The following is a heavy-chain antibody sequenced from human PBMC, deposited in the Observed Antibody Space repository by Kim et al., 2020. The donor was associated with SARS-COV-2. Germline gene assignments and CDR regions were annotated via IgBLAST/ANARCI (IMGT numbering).Heavy chain of an antibody. D-gene: IGHD3-9*01. CDR3: ARGSGLYYDILTGYYSDYYYYGMDV. CDR2: IYRGGST. J-gene: IGHJ6*02. Sequence: GGSLRLSCAASGFTVSSNYMSWVRQAPGKGLEWVSDIYRGGSTYYEDSVKGRFTIFRDNSKNTLDRQLNSLRAEDTAVYYCARGSGLYYDILTGYYSDYYYYGMDVWGQGTTVTVSS. CDR1: GFTVSSNY. V-gene: IGHV3-53*01.